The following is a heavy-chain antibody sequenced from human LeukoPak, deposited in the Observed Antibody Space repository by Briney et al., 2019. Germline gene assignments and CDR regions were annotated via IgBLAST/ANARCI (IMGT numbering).Heavy chain of an antibody. V-gene: IGHV5-51*01. CDR1: GYRFTTYW. CDR2: IYPGDYPGESET. CDR3: ARGIGHYYGSGSYGGIDY. D-gene: IGHD3-10*01. J-gene: IGHJ4*02. Sequence: GESLKISCKGSGYRFTTYWIGWVRQMPDKGLEWIGIIYPGDYPGESETIYSPSFQGQVTLSADKSISTAYLQWSSLKASDTAMYYCARGIGHYYGSGSYGGIDYWGQGTLVTVSS.